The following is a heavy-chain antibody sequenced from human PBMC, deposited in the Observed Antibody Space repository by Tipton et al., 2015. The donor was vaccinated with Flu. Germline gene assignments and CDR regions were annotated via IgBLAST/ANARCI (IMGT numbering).Heavy chain of an antibody. D-gene: IGHD2-8*01. CDR3: ARENIVLMVYAIGGYFDY. J-gene: IGHJ4*02. Sequence: TLSLTCTVSGGSISSYYWSWIRQPAGKGLEWIGRIYTSGSTNYNPSLKSRVTMSVDTSKNQFSPKLSSVTAADTAVYYCARENIVLMVYAIGGYFDYWGQGTLVTVSS. V-gene: IGHV4-4*07. CDR1: GGSISSYY. CDR2: IYTSGST.